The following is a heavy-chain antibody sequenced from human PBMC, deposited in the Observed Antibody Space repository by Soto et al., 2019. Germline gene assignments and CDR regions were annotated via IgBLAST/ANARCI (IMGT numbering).Heavy chain of an antibody. CDR2: ISAYNGNT. Sequence: GASVKVSCKASGYTFTSYGISWVRQAPGQGLEWMGWISAYNGNTNYAQKLQGRVTLTTDTSTSTAYMELRSLRSDDTAVYYCARDQGYKYGAFYFDYWGQGTLVTVSS. J-gene: IGHJ4*02. CDR1: GYTFTSYG. D-gene: IGHD1-1*01. V-gene: IGHV1-18*01. CDR3: ARDQGYKYGAFYFDY.